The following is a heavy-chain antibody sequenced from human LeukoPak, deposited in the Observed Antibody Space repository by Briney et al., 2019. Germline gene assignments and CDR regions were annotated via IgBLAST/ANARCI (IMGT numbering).Heavy chain of an antibody. J-gene: IGHJ3*02. CDR1: GFTFSTYW. Sequence: GGSLRLSCLGSGFTFSTYWMSWVRQAPGKGLEWVANIMQDGSEKNYVDSVKGRFTISRDNARNSVYLQMSSLGAEDTAVYYCAREVYSSSRPADAFDIWGQGTVVTVSS. CDR2: IMQDGSEK. CDR3: AREVYSSSRPADAFDI. V-gene: IGHV3-7*01. D-gene: IGHD6-13*01.